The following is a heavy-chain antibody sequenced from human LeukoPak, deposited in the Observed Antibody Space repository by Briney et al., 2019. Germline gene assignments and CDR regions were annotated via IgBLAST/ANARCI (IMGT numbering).Heavy chain of an antibody. J-gene: IGHJ6*02. Sequence: PSETLSLTCAVYGGSFTGYYWSWIRQPPGKGLEWIGEINRSGGNNYNPSLKSRVTISVDTSKNQFSLKLSSVTAADTAVYYCARLRVGPMRYYYYGMDVWGQGTTVTVSS. CDR2: INRSGGN. CDR1: GGSFTGYY. D-gene: IGHD2-15*01. CDR3: ARLRVGPMRYYYYGMDV. V-gene: IGHV4-34*01.